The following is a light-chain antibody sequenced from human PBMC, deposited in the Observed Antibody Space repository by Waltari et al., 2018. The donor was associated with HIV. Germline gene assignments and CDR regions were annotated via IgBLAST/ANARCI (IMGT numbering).Light chain of an antibody. V-gene: IGLV1-47*01. J-gene: IGLJ2*01. Sequence: QSVLTQSPSASGTPGQRVTISCSGSSSNLGSNYVYWHQQLPGTAPKLLLYRNNQRPSGVPDRFSGSKSGTSASLAISGLRSEDEAHYYCATWTDSLSGVVFGGGTKLRVL. CDR1: SSNLGSNY. CDR3: ATWTDSLSGVV. CDR2: RNN.